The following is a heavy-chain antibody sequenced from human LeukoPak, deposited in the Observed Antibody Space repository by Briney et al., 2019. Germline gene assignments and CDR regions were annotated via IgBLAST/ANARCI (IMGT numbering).Heavy chain of an antibody. V-gene: IGHV3-7*01. J-gene: IGHJ6*03. D-gene: IGHD6-13*01. CDR3: ARDSSPYSSSWYSYYYYYMDV. Sequence: GGSLRLSCAASGFTFSSYWMSWVRQAPGKGLEWVANIKQDGSEKYYVDSVKGRFTISRDNAKNSLYLQMNSLRAEDTAVYYCARDSSPYSSSWYSYYYYYMDVWGKGTTVTVSS. CDR2: IKQDGSEK. CDR1: GFTFSSYW.